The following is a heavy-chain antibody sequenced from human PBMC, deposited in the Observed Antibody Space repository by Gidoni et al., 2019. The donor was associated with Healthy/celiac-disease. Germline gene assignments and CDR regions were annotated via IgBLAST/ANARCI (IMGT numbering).Heavy chain of an antibody. CDR3: ARGAGFGELVSWFDP. CDR1: AYTFTSYG. CDR2: ISAYNGNT. D-gene: IGHD3-10*01. Sequence: QVQLVQSGAEVKKPGASVNVSCKASAYTFTSYGISWVRQAPGQGLEWMGWISAYNGNTNYAQKLQGRVTMTTDTSTSTAYMELRSLRADDTAVYYCARGAGFGELVSWFDPWGQGTLVTVSS. J-gene: IGHJ5*02. V-gene: IGHV1-18*01.